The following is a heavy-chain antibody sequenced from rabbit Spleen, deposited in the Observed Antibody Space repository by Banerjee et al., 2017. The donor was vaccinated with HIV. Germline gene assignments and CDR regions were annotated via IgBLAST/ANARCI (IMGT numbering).Heavy chain of an antibody. D-gene: IGHD8-1*01. Sequence: QLEESAGGLVQPGGSLKLSCKASGFTLSSYYMNWVRQAPGKGLEWIGYIDPVFGITYYANWVNGRFSISRENAQNTVFLQMTSLTAADTATYFCARYNVGGASNYVNVNDLHLWGPGTLVTVS. V-gene: IGHV1S7*01. CDR1: GFTLSSYY. CDR2: IDPVFGIT. CDR3: ARYNVGGASNYVNVNDLHL. J-gene: IGHJ4*01.